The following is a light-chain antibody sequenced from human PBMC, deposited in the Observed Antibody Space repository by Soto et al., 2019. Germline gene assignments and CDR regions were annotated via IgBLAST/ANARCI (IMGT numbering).Light chain of an antibody. V-gene: IGLV2-14*01. CDR2: DVS. CDR1: GSVVGGYNF. Sequence: QSVVTQPASVSGSPGQSITVSCAGTGSVVGGYNFVSWYQHHPGKAPKLMIYDVSNRPSGVSNRFSGSKSGNTASLTISGLQSEDEADYYCSSYTISSTYVFGTGTKVTVL. CDR3: SSYTISSTYV. J-gene: IGLJ1*01.